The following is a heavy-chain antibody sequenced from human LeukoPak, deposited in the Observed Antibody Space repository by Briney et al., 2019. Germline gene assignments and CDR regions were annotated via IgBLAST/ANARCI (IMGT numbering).Heavy chain of an antibody. CDR1: GFTFSSYG. Sequence: SGGSLRLSCAASGFTFSSYGMHWVRQAPGKGLEWVAVIWYDGSNKYYADSVRGRFTISRDNSKNTLYLQMNSLRAEDTAVYYCARAPAVVTAPFDYWGQGTLVTVSS. D-gene: IGHD2-21*02. J-gene: IGHJ4*02. CDR3: ARAPAVVTAPFDY. CDR2: IWYDGSNK. V-gene: IGHV3-33*01.